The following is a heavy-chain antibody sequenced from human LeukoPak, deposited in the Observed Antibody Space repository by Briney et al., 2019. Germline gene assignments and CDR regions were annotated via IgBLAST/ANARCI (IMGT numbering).Heavy chain of an antibody. CDR2: IYTSGST. V-gene: IGHV4-4*07. CDR3: ARELAHSSSSFLPPRAFDI. D-gene: IGHD6-6*01. CDR1: GGSISSYY. Sequence: SETLSLTCTVSGGSISSYYWSWIRQPAGKGLEWIGRIYTSGSTNYNPSPKSRVTMSVDTSKNQFSLKLSSVTAADTAVYYCARELAHSSSSFLPPRAFDIWGQGTMVTVSS. J-gene: IGHJ3*02.